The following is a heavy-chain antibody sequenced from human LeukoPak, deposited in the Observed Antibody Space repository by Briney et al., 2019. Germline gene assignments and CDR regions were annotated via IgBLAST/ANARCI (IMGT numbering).Heavy chain of an antibody. CDR1: GDSISSYY. V-gene: IGHV4-59*01. Sequence: PSETLSLTCTVPGDSISSYYWSWIRQPPGKGLEWIAYMHNRVHTNYNPSLKSRVTISGDTSKNQFSLKLTSVTAADTAVYFCAATIKRDYGDTVLNYWGQGTLVTVSS. CDR2: MHNRVHT. D-gene: IGHD4/OR15-4a*01. J-gene: IGHJ4*02. CDR3: AATIKRDYGDTVLNY.